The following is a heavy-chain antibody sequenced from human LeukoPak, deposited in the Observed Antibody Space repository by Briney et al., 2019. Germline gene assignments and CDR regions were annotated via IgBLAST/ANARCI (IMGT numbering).Heavy chain of an antibody. Sequence: SETLSLTCTVSGGSISSYYWSWIRQPPGKGLEWIGYIYYSGSTNYNPSLKSRVTISVDTSKNQFSLKLSSVTAADTAVYYCARGGQWLAPWGQGTLVTVSP. D-gene: IGHD6-19*01. V-gene: IGHV4-59*01. CDR1: GGSISSYY. CDR3: ARGGQWLAP. CDR2: IYYSGST. J-gene: IGHJ5*02.